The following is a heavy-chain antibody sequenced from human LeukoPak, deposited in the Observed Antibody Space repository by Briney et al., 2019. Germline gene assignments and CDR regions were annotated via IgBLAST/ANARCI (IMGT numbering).Heavy chain of an antibody. V-gene: IGHV1-46*01. CDR1: GYTFTSYY. Sequence: ASVKVSCKASGYTFTSYYMHWVRQAPAQGLEWMGIINPSGGSTSYAQKFQGRVTMTRDTSTSTVYMELSSLRSEDTAVYYCARRMAGTFSFDYWGQGTLVTVSS. CDR2: INPSGGST. D-gene: IGHD6-19*01. CDR3: ARRMAGTFSFDY. J-gene: IGHJ4*02.